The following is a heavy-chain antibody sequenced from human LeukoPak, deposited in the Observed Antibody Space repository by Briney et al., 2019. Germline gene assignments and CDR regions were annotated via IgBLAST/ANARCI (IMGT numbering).Heavy chain of an antibody. D-gene: IGHD6-13*01. Sequence: GRSLRLTCAASGFTFSSYGMHWVRQAPGKGLEWVAVISYDGSNKYYADSVKGRFTISRDNSKNTLYLQMNSLRAEDTAVYYCAKIAAAVTDYWGQGTLVTVSS. CDR2: ISYDGSNK. J-gene: IGHJ4*02. CDR3: AKIAAAVTDY. V-gene: IGHV3-30*18. CDR1: GFTFSSYG.